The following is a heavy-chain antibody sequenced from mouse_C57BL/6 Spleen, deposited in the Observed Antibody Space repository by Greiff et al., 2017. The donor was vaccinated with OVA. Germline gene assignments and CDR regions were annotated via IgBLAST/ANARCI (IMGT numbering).Heavy chain of an antibody. V-gene: IGHV1-26*01. Sequence: EVKLQQSGPELVKPGASVKISCKASGYTFTDYYLNWVKQSHGKSLEWIGDINPNNGGTSYNQKFKGKATLTVDKSSSTAYMELRSLTSEDSAVYYCAREDIYSNYFDYWGQGTTLTVSS. CDR3: AREDIYSNYFDY. D-gene: IGHD2-5*01. CDR2: INPNNGGT. CDR1: GYTFTDYY. J-gene: IGHJ2*01.